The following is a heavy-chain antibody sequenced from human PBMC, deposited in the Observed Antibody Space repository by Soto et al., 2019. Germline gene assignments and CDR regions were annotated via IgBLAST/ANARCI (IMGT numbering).Heavy chain of an antibody. J-gene: IGHJ6*02. D-gene: IGHD2-15*01. Sequence: QIQLVQSGGDVKKPGASVKVSCKASGYSFINFGLNWVRQAPGQGLEWMGWVNPYSGHAKYAQKFQGRVIMTTDTSTSMVYMQLRRMTSDDTAFYYGARDSRKTVSAKVPGSHGMDVWGQGTTVTVSS. V-gene: IGHV1-18*01. CDR1: GYSFINFG. CDR3: ARDSRKTVSAKVPGSHGMDV. CDR2: VNPYSGHA.